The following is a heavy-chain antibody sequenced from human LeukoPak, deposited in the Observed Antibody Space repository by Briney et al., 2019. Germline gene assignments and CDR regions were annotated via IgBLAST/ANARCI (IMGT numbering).Heavy chain of an antibody. CDR3: AGISRTSVSVDY. CDR2: IYTSGST. V-gene: IGHV4-4*07. CDR1: GGSISSYC. Sequence: PSETLSLTCTVSGGSISSYCWSWIRQPAGKGLEWIGRIYTSGSTNYNPSLKSRVTMSVDTSKNQFSLKLSSVTAADTAVYYCAGISRTSVSVDYWGQGTPVTVSS. J-gene: IGHJ4*02. D-gene: IGHD3-16*02.